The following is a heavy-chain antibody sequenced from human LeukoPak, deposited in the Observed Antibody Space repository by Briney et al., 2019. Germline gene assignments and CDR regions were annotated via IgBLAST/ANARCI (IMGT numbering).Heavy chain of an antibody. Sequence: KPSETLSLTCAVYGGSFSGYYWSWIRQPPGKGLEWIGEINHSGSTNYNPPLKSRVTISVDTSKNQFSLKLSSVTAADTAVYYCATRAAYYYYYGMDVWGQGTTVTVSS. CDR1: GGSFSGYY. CDR2: INHSGST. V-gene: IGHV4-34*01. J-gene: IGHJ6*02. D-gene: IGHD6-25*01. CDR3: ATRAAYYYYYGMDV.